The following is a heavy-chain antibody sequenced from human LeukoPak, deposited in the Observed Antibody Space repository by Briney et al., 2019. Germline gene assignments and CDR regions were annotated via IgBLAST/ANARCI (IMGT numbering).Heavy chain of an antibody. CDR2: VHHDGDT. J-gene: IGHJ4*02. CDR3: ARDRTGTIDY. D-gene: IGHD1-1*01. CDR1: GGSISSGGYY. V-gene: IGHV4-30-2*01. Sequence: SETLSLTCTVSGGSISSGGYYWSWIRQPPGKGLEYIGYVHHDGDTYYNPSLKSRVTTSVDRSKNQFSLNLSSVTAADTAVYYCARDRTGTIDYWGQGTLVAVSS.